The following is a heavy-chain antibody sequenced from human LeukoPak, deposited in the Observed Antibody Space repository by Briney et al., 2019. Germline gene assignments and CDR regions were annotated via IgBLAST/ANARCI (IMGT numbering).Heavy chain of an antibody. CDR2: INPNSGKT. CDR1: VYTLTIHD. D-gene: IGHD3-10*01. CDR3: ARIGGDFFYYYMDV. V-gene: IGHV1-8*01. J-gene: IGHJ6*03. Sequence: GASVTVSCKASVYTLTIHDINWVRQAPGQGLEWMGWINPNSGKTGFAQNFQARVTLTWNTSISTAYMELSRLRSEDTAVYYCARIGGDFFYYYMDVWGKGTTVTVSS.